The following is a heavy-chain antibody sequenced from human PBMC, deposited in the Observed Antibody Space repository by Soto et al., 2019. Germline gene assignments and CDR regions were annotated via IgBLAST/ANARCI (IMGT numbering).Heavy chain of an antibody. CDR2: IYSGGST. J-gene: IGHJ4*02. CDR1: GFTVSSNY. V-gene: IGHV3-53*01. Sequence: ESGGGLIPPGGSLRLSCAASGFTVSSNYMSWVRQAPGKGLEWVSVIYSGGSTYYADSVKGRFTISRDNSKNTLYLQMNSLRAEDTAVYYCARGSDYGSGILDYWGQGTLVTVSS. CDR3: ARGSDYGSGILDY. D-gene: IGHD3-10*01.